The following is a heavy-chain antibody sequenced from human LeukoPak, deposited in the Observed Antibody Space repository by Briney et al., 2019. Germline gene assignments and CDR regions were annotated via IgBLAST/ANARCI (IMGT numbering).Heavy chain of an antibody. CDR1: GFTFSSYW. V-gene: IGHV3-7*01. CDR2: IKQDGSEK. CDR3: ARDYILSYYGMDV. Sequence: GGSLRLSCAASGFTFSSYWMSWVRQAPGKGLEGVANIKQDGSEKYYVDSVKGRFTISRDNAKNSLYLQMNSLRAEDTAVYYCARDYILSYYGMDVWGQGTTVTVSS. J-gene: IGHJ6*02. D-gene: IGHD2-15*01.